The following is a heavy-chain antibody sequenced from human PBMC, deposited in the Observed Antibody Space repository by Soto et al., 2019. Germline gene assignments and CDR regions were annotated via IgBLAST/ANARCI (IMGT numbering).Heavy chain of an antibody. J-gene: IGHJ4*02. CDR3: ARAKQLVENPFDY. D-gene: IGHD6-13*01. V-gene: IGHV4-31*03. Sequence: PSETLSLTCTVSGGSISSGGYYWSWIRQHPGKGLEWIGYIYYSGSTYYNPSLKSRVTISVDTSKNQFSLKLSSVTAADTAVYYCARAKQLVENPFDYWGQGTLVTAPQ. CDR2: IYYSGST. CDR1: GGSISSGGYY.